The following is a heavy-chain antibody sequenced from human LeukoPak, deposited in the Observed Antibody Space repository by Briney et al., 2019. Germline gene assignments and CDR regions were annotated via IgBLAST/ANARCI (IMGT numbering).Heavy chain of an antibody. J-gene: IGHJ4*02. CDR2: LSNSGRT. D-gene: IGHD3-22*01. Sequence: PSETLSLTCTVSGASISGYYWSWIRQPPGKGLEWIGYLSNSGRTNYNPSLKGRLSISVDTSKNQFSLKLSSVTAADTAVYYCARGVYDSSSLFDYWGQGTLVTVSS. CDR1: GASISGYY. CDR3: ARGVYDSSSLFDY. V-gene: IGHV4-59*08.